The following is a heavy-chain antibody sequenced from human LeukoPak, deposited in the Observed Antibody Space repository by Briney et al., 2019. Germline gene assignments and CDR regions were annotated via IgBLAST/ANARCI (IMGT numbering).Heavy chain of an antibody. CDR3: ARLEDYDSGGYSSYFQH. CDR1: GGSFSNYY. V-gene: IGHV4-34*01. D-gene: IGHD3-22*01. J-gene: IGHJ1*01. Sequence: SETLSLTCAVYGGSFSNYYWSWIRQSPGKGLEWIGEINHTGSTNYNPSLKSRVTISVDTSKRQFSLKMSSVTAADTAVYYCARLEDYDSGGYSSYFQHWGQGTLVTVSS. CDR2: INHTGST.